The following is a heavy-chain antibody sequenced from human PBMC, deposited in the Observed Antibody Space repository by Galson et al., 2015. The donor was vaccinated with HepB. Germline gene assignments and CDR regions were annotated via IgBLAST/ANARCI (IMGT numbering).Heavy chain of an antibody. D-gene: IGHD3-16*01. CDR1: GFPFSSYA. J-gene: IGHJ4*02. Sequence: SLRLSCAASGFPFSSYAMNWVRQAPGKGLEWVSSIIASGGTTYYVDSVKGRFTISRDNSRNMQYLQMNSLRAEDTAVYYCAKGLSGSYGKYFFDYWGQGSLVTVSS. CDR3: AKGLSGSYGKYFFDY. V-gene: IGHV3-23*01. CDR2: IIASGGTT.